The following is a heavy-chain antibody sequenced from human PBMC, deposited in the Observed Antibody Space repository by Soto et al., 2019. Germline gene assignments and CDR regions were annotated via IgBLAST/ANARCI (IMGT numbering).Heavy chain of an antibody. V-gene: IGHV3-23*01. CDR1: GFTISSNA. Sequence: GGSLRLSCAASGFTISSNAMYWVRQAPGKGLEWVSGISDRGDTTHYADSVKGRFTISRDTSKNTLYLQLNTLRADDTAVYYCAKDKPGTTSFDYWGQGTLVTAPQ. CDR2: ISDRGDTT. D-gene: IGHD1-1*01. CDR3: AKDKPGTTSFDY. J-gene: IGHJ4*02.